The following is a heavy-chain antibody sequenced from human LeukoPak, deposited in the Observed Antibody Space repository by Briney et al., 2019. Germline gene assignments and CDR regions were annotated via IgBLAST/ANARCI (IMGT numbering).Heavy chain of an antibody. Sequence: SETLSLTCTVAGGSISSYYWSWIRQPPGKGLEWIGYIYHSGSTNYNPSLKSRVTISVDTSKNQFSLKLSSVTAADTAVYYCARAPYYYYGMDVWGQGTTVTVSS. CDR2: IYHSGST. J-gene: IGHJ6*02. CDR3: ARAPYYYYGMDV. CDR1: GGSISSYY. V-gene: IGHV4-59*13.